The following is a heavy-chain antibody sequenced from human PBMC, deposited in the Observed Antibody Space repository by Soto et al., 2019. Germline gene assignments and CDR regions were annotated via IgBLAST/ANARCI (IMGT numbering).Heavy chain of an antibody. CDR2: ISGSGGST. CDR1: GFTFSSYA. D-gene: IGHD1-20*01. CDR3: AKEGAYNWNRPYYFDY. V-gene: IGHV3-23*01. J-gene: IGHJ4*02. Sequence: GGSLRLSCAASGFTFSSYAMSWVRQAPGKGLEWVSAISGSGGSTYYADSVKGRFTISRDNSKNTLYLQMNSLRAEDTAVYYCAKEGAYNWNRPYYFDYWGQGTLVTVSS.